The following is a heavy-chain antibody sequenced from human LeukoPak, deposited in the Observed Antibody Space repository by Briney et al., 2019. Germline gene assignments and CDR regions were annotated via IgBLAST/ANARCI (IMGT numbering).Heavy chain of an antibody. CDR2: ISYDGSNK. CDR1: GFTFSGYA. J-gene: IGHJ4*02. D-gene: IGHD6-13*01. V-gene: IGHV3-30-3*01. Sequence: GGSLRLSCAASGFTFSGYAMHWVRQAPGKGLEWGAVISYDGSNKYYADSVKGRFTISRDNSKNTLYLQMNSLRAEDTAVYSCARDPTSSWSYFDYWGQGTLVTVSS. CDR3: ARDPTSSWSYFDY.